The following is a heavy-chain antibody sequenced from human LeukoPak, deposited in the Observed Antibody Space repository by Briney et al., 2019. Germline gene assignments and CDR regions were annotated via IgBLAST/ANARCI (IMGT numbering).Heavy chain of an antibody. Sequence: PAGSLRLSCAASGFTFSSYAMSWVRQAPGKGLEWVSIISGSGGSTNYADSVKGRFTISRDNSKNTLYLQMNSLRAEDTAVYYCAKPYYGSGSYYGFNYYAFDYWGQGTLVTVSS. CDR2: ISGSGGST. V-gene: IGHV3-23*01. CDR3: AKPYYGSGSYYGFNYYAFDY. J-gene: IGHJ4*02. D-gene: IGHD3-10*01. CDR1: GFTFSSYA.